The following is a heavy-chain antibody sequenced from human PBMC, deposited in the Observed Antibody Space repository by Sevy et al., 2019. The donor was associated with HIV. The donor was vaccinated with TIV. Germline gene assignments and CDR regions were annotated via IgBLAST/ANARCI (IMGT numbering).Heavy chain of an antibody. CDR1: GYSFSNYW. D-gene: IGHD3-22*01. J-gene: IGHJ4*02. V-gene: IGHV5-51*01. CDR2: IYPDDSDI. CDR3: ARRRYDNTGYPQYFFDY. Sequence: GESLKISCTGSGYSFSNYWIGWVRQVPGKGLEWMGIIYPDDSDIRYSPFFQGQVTISADKSISTAYLQWSSLKASDSAIYFCARRRYDNTGYPQYFFDYWGQGTRVTVSS.